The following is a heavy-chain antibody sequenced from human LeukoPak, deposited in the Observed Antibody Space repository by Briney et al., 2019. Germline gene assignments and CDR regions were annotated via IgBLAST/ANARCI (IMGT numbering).Heavy chain of an antibody. J-gene: IGHJ5*02. CDR3: ARAGATSGDVGYCSSTSCPGRFDP. D-gene: IGHD2-2*01. Sequence: GGSLRLSCAASGFTFSSYWMSWVRQAPGKGLEWVANIKQDGSEKYYVDSVKGRFTISRDNAKNSLYLQMNSLRAEDTAVYYCARAGATSGDVGYCSSTSCPGRFDPWGQGTLVTVSS. V-gene: IGHV3-7*01. CDR1: GFTFSSYW. CDR2: IKQDGSEK.